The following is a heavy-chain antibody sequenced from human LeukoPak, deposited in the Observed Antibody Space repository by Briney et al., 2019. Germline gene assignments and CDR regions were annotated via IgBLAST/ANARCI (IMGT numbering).Heavy chain of an antibody. J-gene: IGHJ6*03. Sequence: PSETLSLTCSVSGDSISRYYWSWIRQPPGKGLEWIGHLYDDGRTDYNPSLKSRVTISRHTSTNQFSLKLTSVTAADTAVYYCARYYYISGSEFPPKFHYYYVDVWGKGTTVTVS. D-gene: IGHD3-10*01. CDR1: GDSISRYY. CDR3: ARYYYISGSEFPPKFHYYYVDV. CDR2: LYDDGRT. V-gene: IGHV4-59*08.